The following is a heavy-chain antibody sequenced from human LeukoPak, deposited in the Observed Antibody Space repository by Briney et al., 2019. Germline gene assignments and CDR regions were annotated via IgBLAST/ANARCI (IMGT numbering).Heavy chain of an antibody. J-gene: IGHJ6*03. V-gene: IGHV3-21*01. CDR3: ARVVAAAGNVFYYYYMDV. CDR1: GFTFSNYG. Sequence: PGGSLRLSCAASGFTFSNYGMNWVRQAPGKGRERVSGISPSGDITYYADSVKGRFTISRDNAKNSLYLQMTSLRAEDTAAYYCARVVAAAGNVFYYYYMDVWGKGTTVTISS. D-gene: IGHD6-13*01. CDR2: ISPSGDIT.